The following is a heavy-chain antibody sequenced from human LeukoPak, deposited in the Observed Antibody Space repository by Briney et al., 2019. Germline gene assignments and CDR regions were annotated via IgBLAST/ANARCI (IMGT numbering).Heavy chain of an antibody. CDR1: GFTFSSYA. V-gene: IGHV3-23*01. CDR3: AKTALVVVTYGMDV. Sequence: GGSLRLSCAASGFTFSSYAMSWVRQAPGKGLEWVSAISGSGGSTYYADSVKGRFTISRDNAKNSLYLQMNSLRAEDTAVYYCAKTALVVVTYGMDVWGQGTTVTVSS. D-gene: IGHD3-22*01. J-gene: IGHJ6*02. CDR2: ISGSGGST.